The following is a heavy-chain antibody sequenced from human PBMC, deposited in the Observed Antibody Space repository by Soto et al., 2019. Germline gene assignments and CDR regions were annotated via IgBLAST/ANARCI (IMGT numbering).Heavy chain of an antibody. CDR3: ANYPTTVTSDY. J-gene: IGHJ4*02. Sequence: SETLSLTCTVSGGSVSSGSYYWSWIRQPPGKGLEWIGDIYYSGSTNYNPSLKSRVTISVDTSKNQFSLKLSSVTAADTAVYYCANYPTTVTSDYWGQGTLVTVSS. D-gene: IGHD4-17*01. V-gene: IGHV4-61*01. CDR2: IYYSGST. CDR1: GGSVSSGSYY.